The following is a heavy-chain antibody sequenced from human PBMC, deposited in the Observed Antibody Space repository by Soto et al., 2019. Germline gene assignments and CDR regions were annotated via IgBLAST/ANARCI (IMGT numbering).Heavy chain of an antibody. CDR3: AKQDRGIAVAGTGAFDI. V-gene: IGHV1-3*01. CDR1: GYTFTSYA. CDR2: INAGNGNT. D-gene: IGHD6-19*01. J-gene: IGHJ3*02. Sequence: ASVKVSCKASGYTFTSYAMHWVRQAPGQRLEWMGWINAGNGNTKYSQKFQGRVTITRDTSASTAYMELSSLRSEDTAVYYCAKQDRGIAVAGTGAFDIWGQGTMVTVSS.